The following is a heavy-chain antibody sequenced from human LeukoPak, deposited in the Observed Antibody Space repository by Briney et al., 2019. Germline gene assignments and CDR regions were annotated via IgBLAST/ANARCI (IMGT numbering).Heavy chain of an antibody. D-gene: IGHD2/OR15-2a*01. J-gene: IGHJ3*01. V-gene: IGHV1-69*05. CDR2: FIPIFGTT. CDR3: ATDGPFFYAKSGGGLT. Sequence: AASVKVSCKASGGTFRNYTISWVRQAPGQGLEWMGRFIPIFGTTNYAQKFQGRVTITTDESTTTAYMELSSLRSEDTAVYYCATDGPFFYAKSGGGLTWGQGTMVTVSS. CDR1: GGTFRNYT.